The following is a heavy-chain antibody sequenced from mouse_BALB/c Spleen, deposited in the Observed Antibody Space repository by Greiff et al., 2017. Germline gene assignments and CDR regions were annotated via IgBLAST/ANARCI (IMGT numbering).Heavy chain of an antibody. J-gene: IGHJ4*01. CDR2: INPSTGYT. Sequence: VQLQQSGAELAKPGASVKMSCKASGYTFTSYWMHWVKQRPGQGLEWIGYINPSTGYTEYNQKFKDKATLTADKSSSTAYMQLSSLTSEDSAVYYCARAIYYGNYGYAMDYWGQGTSVTVSS. D-gene: IGHD2-1*01. CDR3: ARAIYYGNYGYAMDY. V-gene: IGHV1-7*01. CDR1: GYTFTSYW.